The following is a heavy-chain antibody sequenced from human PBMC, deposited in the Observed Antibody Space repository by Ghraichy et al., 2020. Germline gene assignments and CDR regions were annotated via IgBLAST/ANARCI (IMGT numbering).Heavy chain of an antibody. CDR2: IYYSGST. CDR1: GGSISSSSYY. Sequence: SETLSLTCTVSGGSISSSSYYWGWIRQPPGKGLEWIGSIYYSGSTYYNPSLKSRVTISVDTSKNQFSLKLSSVTAADTAVYYCARRGASIGINWFDPWGQGTLVTVSS. J-gene: IGHJ5*02. D-gene: IGHD2-15*01. V-gene: IGHV4-39*01. CDR3: ARRGASIGINWFDP.